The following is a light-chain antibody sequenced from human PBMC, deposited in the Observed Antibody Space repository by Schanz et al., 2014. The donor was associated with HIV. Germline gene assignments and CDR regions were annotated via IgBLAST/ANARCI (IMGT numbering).Light chain of an antibody. J-gene: IGKJ3*01. CDR1: QTVSNN. CDR2: GAS. V-gene: IGKV3-20*01. CDR3: QQYGSSGT. Sequence: EIVMTQSPGTLSVSPGERATLSCRASQTVSNNLAWYQQKPGQAPRLLIYGASSRATGIPDRFSGSGSGTDFTLTISRLEPEDCAVYYCQQYGSSGTFGPGTKVHIK.